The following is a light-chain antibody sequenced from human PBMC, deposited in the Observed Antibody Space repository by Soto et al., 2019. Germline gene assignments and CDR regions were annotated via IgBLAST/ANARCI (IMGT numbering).Light chain of an antibody. J-gene: IGLJ3*02. CDR2: DVI. CDR1: TNDVGNNIH. V-gene: IGLV2-14*01. CDR3: SSYTRDDIWV. Sequence: QSALTQPASVSGSPGQSITLSCTGTTNDVGNNIHVSWYQHHPGKAPKLMIYDVINRPSGVSRRFSGSKSGNTASLTISGLQPEDEADYYCSSYTRDDIWVLGAGTKLTVL.